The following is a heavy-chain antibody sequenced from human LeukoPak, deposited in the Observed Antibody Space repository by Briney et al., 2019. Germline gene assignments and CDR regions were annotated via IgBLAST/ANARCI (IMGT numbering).Heavy chain of an antibody. Sequence: PSETLSLTCAVYGGSFSGYYWSWIRQPPGKGLEWIGSIYHSGSTYYNPSLKSRVTISVDTSKNQFSLKLSSVTAADTAVYYCASGYSSGWPEGYYFDYWGQGTLVTVSS. D-gene: IGHD6-19*01. CDR3: ASGYSSGWPEGYYFDY. V-gene: IGHV4-34*01. CDR2: IYHSGST. CDR1: GGSFSGYY. J-gene: IGHJ4*02.